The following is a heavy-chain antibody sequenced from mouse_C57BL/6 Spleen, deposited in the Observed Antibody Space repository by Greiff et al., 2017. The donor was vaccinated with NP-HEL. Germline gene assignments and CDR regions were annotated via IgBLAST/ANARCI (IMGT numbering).Heavy chain of an antibody. Sequence: QVQLQQPGAELVMPGASVKLSCKASGYTFTSYWMHWVKQRPGQGLEWIGEIDPSDSYTNYNQKFKGKSTLTVDKSSSPSYMQLSSLTSEDSAVYYLARSSWYFDVWGTGTTVTVSS. CDR1: GYTFTSYW. CDR3: ARSSWYFDV. CDR2: IDPSDSYT. J-gene: IGHJ1*03. V-gene: IGHV1-69*01.